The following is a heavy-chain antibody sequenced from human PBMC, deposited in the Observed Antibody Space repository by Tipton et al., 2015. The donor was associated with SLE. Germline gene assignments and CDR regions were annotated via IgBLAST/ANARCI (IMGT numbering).Heavy chain of an antibody. CDR1: GYSFSNYW. CDR2: IYPGDSET. D-gene: IGHD3-22*01. J-gene: IGHJ3*01. CDR3: TRPRYYDSDAYRLPPDF. Sequence: VQLVQSGAEVKKPGESLKISCKGSGYSFSNYWIGWVRQMPGKGLEWMGIIYPGDSETRYSPSFEGQVTISADKSITTAYLQWSSLKASDTAMYYCTRPRYYDSDAYRLPPDFWGQGTMVTVSS. V-gene: IGHV5-51*03.